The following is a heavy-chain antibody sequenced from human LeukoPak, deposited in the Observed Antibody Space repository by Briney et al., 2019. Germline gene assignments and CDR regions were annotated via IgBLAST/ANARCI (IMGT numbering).Heavy chain of an antibody. Sequence: ASVKVSCKASGGTFSSYTISWVRQAPGQGLEWMGRIIPILGIANYAQKFQVRVTITADKSTSTAYMELSSLRSEDTAVYYCARGGYCSSTSCADAFDIWGQGTMVTVSS. CDR1: GGTFSSYT. CDR3: ARGGYCSSTSCADAFDI. J-gene: IGHJ3*02. CDR2: IIPILGIA. V-gene: IGHV1-69*02. D-gene: IGHD2-2*01.